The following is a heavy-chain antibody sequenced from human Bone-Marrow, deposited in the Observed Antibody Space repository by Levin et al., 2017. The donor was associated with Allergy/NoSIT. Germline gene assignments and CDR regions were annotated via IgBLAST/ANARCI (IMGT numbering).Heavy chain of an antibody. D-gene: IGHD1-26*01. J-gene: IGHJ3*02. Sequence: GGSLRLSCTVSGFSFGDFAMTWFRQAPGKGLEWIGLIRNKGYGGTTEYAASLKGNFTISRDDSKSIAYLQMNSLQTEDTAVYYCTRVGATAERTFDIWGQGTLVTASS. CDR3: TRVGATAERTFDI. CDR1: GFSFGDFA. CDR2: IRNKGYGGTT. V-gene: IGHV3-49*03.